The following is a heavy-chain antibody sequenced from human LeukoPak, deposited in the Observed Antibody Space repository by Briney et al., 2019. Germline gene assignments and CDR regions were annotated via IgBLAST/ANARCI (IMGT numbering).Heavy chain of an antibody. CDR2: ITSSSSYI. Sequence: GGSLRLSCAASGFTFSRYSMNWVRQAPGKGLEWVSSITSSSSYIYYADSVKGRFTISRDDAKNSLYLQMNSLRAEDTAVYYCAISDMAAAGIDYWGQGTLVTVSS. V-gene: IGHV3-21*01. CDR1: GFTFSRYS. J-gene: IGHJ4*02. D-gene: IGHD6-13*01. CDR3: AISDMAAAGIDY.